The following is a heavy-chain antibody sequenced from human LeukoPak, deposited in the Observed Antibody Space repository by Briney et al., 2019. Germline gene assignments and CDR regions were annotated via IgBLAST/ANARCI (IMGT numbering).Heavy chain of an antibody. CDR2: INHSGST. J-gene: IGHJ5*02. V-gene: IGHV4-34*01. CDR3: ARDRTDYGDYGNWFDP. CDR1: GGSFSGYY. Sequence: SETLSLTCAVYGGSFSGYYWSWIRQPPGKGLEWIGEINHSGSTNYNPSLKSRVPMSVDTSKHQFSLKLSSVTAADTAVYYCARDRTDYGDYGNWFDPWGQGTLVTVSS. D-gene: IGHD4-17*01.